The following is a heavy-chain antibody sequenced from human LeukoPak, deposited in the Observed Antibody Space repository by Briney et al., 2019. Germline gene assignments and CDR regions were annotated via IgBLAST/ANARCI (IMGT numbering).Heavy chain of an antibody. J-gene: IGHJ3*02. CDR3: AKRSADAFDI. Sequence: GGSLRLSCAASGFTFSSYAMSWVRQAPGKGLEWVSAISGGGGSTYFADSVKGRFTISRDNSKNTLYLQMNSLRAEDTAVYYCAKRSADAFDIWGQGTMVSVSS. CDR2: ISGGGGST. CDR1: GFTFSSYA. V-gene: IGHV3-23*01.